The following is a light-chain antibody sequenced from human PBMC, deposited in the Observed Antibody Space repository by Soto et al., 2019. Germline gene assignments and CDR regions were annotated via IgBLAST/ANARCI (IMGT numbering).Light chain of an antibody. V-gene: IGKV3-15*01. CDR3: QHYVTSSIT. CDR2: RAS. CDR1: QSLNDN. Sequence: EIVMTQSPATLSVSPGERATLSCRASQSLNDNLAWYQQKPGQAPRLLIYRASTRATGVPARFSASGSGTEFTLTISRLEPEDFAVYYCQHYVTSSITFGQGTRLEIK. J-gene: IGKJ5*01.